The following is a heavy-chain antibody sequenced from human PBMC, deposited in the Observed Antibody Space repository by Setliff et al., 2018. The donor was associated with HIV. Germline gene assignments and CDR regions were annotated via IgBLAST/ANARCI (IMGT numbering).Heavy chain of an antibody. CDR1: GGSTNNYY. D-gene: IGHD3-3*01. V-gene: IGHV4-59*01. Sequence: SETLSLTCTVSGGSTNNYYLTWIRQPPGKGLEWIGSVSNGGDTNYNPSLKSRVSLSLDTSKTQFSLKLTSVTAADTAVYYCARATSTTLFGVLMGGGLQYWGPGTLVTVSS. J-gene: IGHJ4*02. CDR3: ARATSTTLFGVLMGGGLQY. CDR2: VSNGGDT.